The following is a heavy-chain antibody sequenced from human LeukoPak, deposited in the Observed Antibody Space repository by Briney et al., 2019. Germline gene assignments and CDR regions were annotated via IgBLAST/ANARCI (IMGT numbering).Heavy chain of an antibody. D-gene: IGHD3-10*01. CDR3: ARHFTMRGVIITSYYYYYMDV. J-gene: IGHJ6*03. CDR2: INHSGST. V-gene: IGHV4-34*01. Sequence: SETLSLTCAVYGGSFSGYYWSWIRQPPGKGLEWIGEINHSGSTNYNPSLKSRVTISVDTSKNQFSLKLSSVTAADTAVYYCARHFTMRGVIITSYYYYYMDVWGKGTTVTISS. CDR1: GGSFSGYY.